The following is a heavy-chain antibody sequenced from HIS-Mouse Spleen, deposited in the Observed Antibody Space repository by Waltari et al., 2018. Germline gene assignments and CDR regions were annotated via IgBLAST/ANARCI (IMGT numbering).Heavy chain of an antibody. J-gene: IGHJ3*02. V-gene: IGHV3-21*01. CDR3: ARRLLTGDAFDI. CDR2: ISSSSSYI. D-gene: IGHD7-27*01. Sequence: EVQLVQSGGGLVRPGGSLRRCCAASGFTFSSYSMNWVRQAPGKGLEWVSSISSSSSYIYYADSVKGRFTISRDNAKNSLYLQMNSLRAEDTAVYYCARRLLTGDAFDIWGQGTMVTVSS. CDR1: GFTFSSYS.